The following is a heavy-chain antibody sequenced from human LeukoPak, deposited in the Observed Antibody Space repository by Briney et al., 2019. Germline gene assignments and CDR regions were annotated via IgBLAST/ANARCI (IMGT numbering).Heavy chain of an antibody. CDR3: ARDSTYYYGSGSHPGY. D-gene: IGHD3-10*01. V-gene: IGHV4-30-4*01. Sequence: SETLSLSCTVSGGSISSGDYYWSWIRQPPGKGLEWIGYIYSSGSTYYNPYLKSRVPISVDTAQHQFSLKLRSVPAAATAVYYCARDSTYYYGSGSHPGYWGQGTLVTVSS. J-gene: IGHJ4*02. CDR1: GGSISSGDYY. CDR2: IYSSGST.